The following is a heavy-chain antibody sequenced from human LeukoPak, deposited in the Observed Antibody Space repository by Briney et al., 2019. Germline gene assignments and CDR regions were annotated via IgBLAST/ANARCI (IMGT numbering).Heavy chain of an antibody. CDR1: GFTFSSYA. Sequence: GGSLRLSCAASGFTFSSYAMSWVRQAPGKGLEWVSAISGSGGSTCYADSVKGRFTISRDNSKNTLYLQMNSLRAEDTAVYYCAKDQGGYSYGYDFDYWGQGTLVTVSS. D-gene: IGHD5-18*01. V-gene: IGHV3-23*01. CDR3: AKDQGGYSYGYDFDY. J-gene: IGHJ4*02. CDR2: ISGSGGST.